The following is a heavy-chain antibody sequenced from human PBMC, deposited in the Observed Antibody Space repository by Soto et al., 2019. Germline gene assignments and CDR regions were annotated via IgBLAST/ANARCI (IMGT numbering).Heavy chain of an antibody. V-gene: IGHV1-8*02. CDR2: MNPINGAT. D-gene: IGHD6-13*01. J-gene: IGHJ6*02. Sequence: ASVKVSCKASGYDFTAYDINWVRQASGQGLEWMGWMNPINGATGFAQRFQGRVSMTRNTATDTAYLDLTGLRSDDTAVYYCGRGPSPRAPAGGTPYYFAMDVWGQGTTVTVSS. CDR1: GYDFTAYD. CDR3: GRGPSPRAPAGGTPYYFAMDV.